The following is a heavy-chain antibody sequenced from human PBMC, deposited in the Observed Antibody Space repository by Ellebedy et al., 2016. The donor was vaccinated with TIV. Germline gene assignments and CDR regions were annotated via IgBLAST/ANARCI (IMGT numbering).Heavy chain of an antibody. V-gene: IGHV3-9*01. CDR3: AKDLRADQDYYMDV. J-gene: IGHJ6*03. Sequence: PGGSLRLSCAASGFTFDNYALHWVRQAPGKGLEWVSGISYNSANIVYADSVKGRFTISRDNAKNSLYLQMNSLRPEDTALYYCAKDLRADQDYYMDVWGKGTTVIVSS. CDR1: GFTFDNYA. CDR2: ISYNSANI.